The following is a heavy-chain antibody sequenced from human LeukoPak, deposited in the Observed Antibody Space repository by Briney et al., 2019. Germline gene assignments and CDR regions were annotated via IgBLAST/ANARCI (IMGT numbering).Heavy chain of an antibody. CDR2: ISKDGNIK. V-gene: IGHV3-30*03. J-gene: IGHJ3*02. CDR3: ARDRSGIYDAFDI. D-gene: IGHD1-14*01. CDR1: GFTFSNYG. Sequence: SGGSLRLSCAAAGFTFSNYGIHWVRQAPGKGLEWVAVISKDGNIKDYADSVKGRFIISRDNSKHTLYLQMNSLRAEDTAVYYCARDRSGIYDAFDIWGQGTMVTVSS.